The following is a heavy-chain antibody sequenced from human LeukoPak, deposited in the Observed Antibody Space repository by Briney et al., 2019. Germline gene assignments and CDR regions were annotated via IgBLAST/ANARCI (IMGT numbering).Heavy chain of an antibody. D-gene: IGHD1-26*01. CDR2: INGDGSRT. Sequence: GGSMRLSCAASGFTFNSYWMHWVRQAPGKGLVWVSHINGDGSRTAYADSVKGRLTTSRDNAKNTLYLQVNSLRDEDTAVYYCARSTYSGSYLVSWGQGTLATVSS. J-gene: IGHJ4*02. CDR3: ARSTYSGSYLVS. V-gene: IGHV3-74*01. CDR1: GFTFNSYW.